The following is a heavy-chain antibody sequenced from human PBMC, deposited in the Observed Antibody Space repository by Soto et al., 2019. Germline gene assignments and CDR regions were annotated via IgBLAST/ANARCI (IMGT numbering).Heavy chain of an antibody. J-gene: IGHJ5*02. CDR3: ARERVDSSGPNNWFDP. D-gene: IGHD3-22*01. CDR1: GGSISSGGYS. Sequence: PSETLSLTCAVSGGSISSGGYSWSWIRQPPGKGLEWIGYIYHSGSTYYSPSLKSRVTISVDRSKNQFSLKLRSLTAADTAVYYCARERVDSSGPNNWFDPWGQGTLVTVSS. V-gene: IGHV4-30-2*01. CDR2: IYHSGST.